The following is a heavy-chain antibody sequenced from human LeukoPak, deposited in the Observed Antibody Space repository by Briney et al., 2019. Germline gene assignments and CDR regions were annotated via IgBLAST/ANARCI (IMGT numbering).Heavy chain of an antibody. Sequence: ASVKVSCKASGNTFTSYDINWVRQATGQGLEWMGWMNPNSGNTGYAQKFQGRVTMTRNTSISTAYMELSSLRSEDTAVYYCARAIAAAGSLYYYYYYMDVWGKGTTVTVSS. CDR3: ARAIAAAGSLYYYYYYMDV. J-gene: IGHJ6*03. V-gene: IGHV1-8*01. D-gene: IGHD6-13*01. CDR1: GNTFTSYD. CDR2: MNPNSGNT.